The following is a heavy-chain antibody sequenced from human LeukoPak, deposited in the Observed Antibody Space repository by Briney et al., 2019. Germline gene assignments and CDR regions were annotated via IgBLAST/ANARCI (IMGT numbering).Heavy chain of an antibody. J-gene: IGHJ4*02. CDR2: ISAYNGNT. D-gene: IGHD2-15*01. V-gene: IGHV1-18*04. CDR3: ARDLGYCSGGSCYSFSY. CDR1: GYTFTSYG. Sequence: GSVKVSCKASGYTFTSYGISWVRQAPGQGLEWMGWISAYNGNTNYAQKLQGRVTMTTDTSTSTAYMELRSLRSDDTAVYYCARDLGYCSGGSCYSFSYWGQGTLVTVSS.